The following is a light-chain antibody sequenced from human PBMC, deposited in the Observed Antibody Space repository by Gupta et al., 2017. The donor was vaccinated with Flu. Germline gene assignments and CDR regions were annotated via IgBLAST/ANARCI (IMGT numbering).Light chain of an antibody. Sequence: QSALSQSATVSGSPGQSITISCTGTRSDVGGYNYVSWYQHHPGKAPKLIIYEVSYRPSGVSNRFLGSKSGNTASLTISGLQAEDEADYYCSSYTSRSTFVFGTGTKVTVL. CDR1: RSDVGGYNY. CDR2: EVS. CDR3: SSYTSRSTFV. J-gene: IGLJ1*01. V-gene: IGLV2-14*01.